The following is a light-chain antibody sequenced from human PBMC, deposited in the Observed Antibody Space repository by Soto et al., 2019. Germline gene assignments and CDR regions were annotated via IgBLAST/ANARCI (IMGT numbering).Light chain of an antibody. CDR2: EVS. CDR1: SSDVGSYNL. CDR3: CSYAGSSTWV. J-gene: IGLJ1*01. Sequence: QSVLTQPASVSGSPGQSIPISCTGTSSDVGSYNLVSWYQQHPGKAPKLMIYEVSKRPSGVSNRFSGSKSGNTASLTISGLQAEDEADYYCCSYAGSSTWVFGTGTKVTVL. V-gene: IGLV2-23*02.